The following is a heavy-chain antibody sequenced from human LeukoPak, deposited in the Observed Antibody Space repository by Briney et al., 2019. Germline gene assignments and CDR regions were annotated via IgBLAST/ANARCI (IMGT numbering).Heavy chain of an antibody. D-gene: IGHD2-15*01. V-gene: IGHV1-69*13. CDR1: GGTFSSYA. CDR3: ARDLRGYRSGGSCYTDYYYYYMDV. CDR2: IIPIFGTA. Sequence: SVKVSCKASGGTFSSYAISWVRQAPGQGLEWMGGIIPIFGTANYAQKFQGRVTITADESTSTAYMELSSLRSEDTAVYYCARDLRGYRSGGSCYTDYYYYYMDVWGKGTTVTVSS. J-gene: IGHJ6*03.